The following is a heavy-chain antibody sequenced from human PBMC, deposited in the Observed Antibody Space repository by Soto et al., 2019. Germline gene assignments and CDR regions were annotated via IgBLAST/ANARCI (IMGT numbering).Heavy chain of an antibody. CDR3: ARHAGIAVAVFDY. CDR2: IYYSGST. D-gene: IGHD6-19*01. CDR1: GGSISSSSYY. J-gene: IGHJ4*02. Sequence: SETLSLTCTVSGGSISSSSYYWGWIHQPPGKGLEWIGSIYYSGSTYYNPSLKSRVTISVDTSKNQFSLKLSSVTAADTAVYYCARHAGIAVAVFDYWGQGTLVTVSS. V-gene: IGHV4-39*01.